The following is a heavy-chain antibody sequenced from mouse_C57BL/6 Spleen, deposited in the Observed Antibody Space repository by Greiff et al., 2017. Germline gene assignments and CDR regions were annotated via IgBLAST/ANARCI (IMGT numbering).Heavy chain of an antibody. V-gene: IGHV1-64*01. Sequence: QVQLKQPGAELVKPGASVKLSCKASGYTFTSYWMHWVKQRPGQGLEWIGMIHPNSGSTNYNEKFKSKATLTVDKSSSTAYMQLSSLTSKDSAVXYCARKDYYGNYFDYWGQGTTLTVSS. CDR3: ARKDYYGNYFDY. CDR1: GYTFTSYW. CDR2: IHPNSGST. J-gene: IGHJ2*01. D-gene: IGHD2-1*01.